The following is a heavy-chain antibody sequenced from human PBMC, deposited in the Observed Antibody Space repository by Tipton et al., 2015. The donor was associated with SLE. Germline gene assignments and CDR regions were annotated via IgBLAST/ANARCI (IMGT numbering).Heavy chain of an antibody. CDR2: ISSSGSTI. V-gene: IGHV3-48*04. CDR3: ARDGNRDGYIDYYFDY. CDR1: GFTFSSYS. D-gene: IGHD5-24*01. Sequence: SLRLSCAASGFTFSSYSMNWVRQAPGKGLEWVSSISSSGSTIYYADSVKGRFTISRDNAKNSLYLQMNSLRAEDTAVYYCARDGNRDGYIDYYFDYWGQGTLVTVSS. J-gene: IGHJ4*02.